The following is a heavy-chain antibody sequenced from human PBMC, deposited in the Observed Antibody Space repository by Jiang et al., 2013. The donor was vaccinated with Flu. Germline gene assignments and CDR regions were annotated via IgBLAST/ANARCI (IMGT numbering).Heavy chain of an antibody. CDR1: GYTFTNFG. Sequence: SGAEVKKPGASVKVSCKASGYTFTNFGISWVRQAPGQGLEWMGWISAYNGDTNYAQKLQGRVTMTTDTSTSTAYMELRSLRSDDTAVYYCAEGGVGNCRGGSCPLNWFDPWGQGTLVTVSS. D-gene: IGHD2-15*01. CDR3: AEGGVGNCRGGSCPLNWFDP. J-gene: IGHJ5*02. CDR2: ISAYNGDT. V-gene: IGHV1-18*01.